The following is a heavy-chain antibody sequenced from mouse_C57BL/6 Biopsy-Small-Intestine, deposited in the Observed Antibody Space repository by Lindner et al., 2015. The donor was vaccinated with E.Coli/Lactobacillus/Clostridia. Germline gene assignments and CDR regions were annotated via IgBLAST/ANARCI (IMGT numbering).Heavy chain of an antibody. CDR1: GYAFSSYW. D-gene: IGHD1-1*01. J-gene: IGHJ2*01. V-gene: IGHV1-80*01. CDR3: ARGNYGSSWGYFDY. Sequence: VQLQESGAELVKPGASVKISCKASGYAFSSYWMNWVKQRPGKGLEWIGQIYPGDGDTNHNGKFKGKATLTADKSSSTACMQLSSLTSEDSAVYFCARGNYGSSWGYFDYWGQGTTLTVST. CDR2: IYPGDGDT.